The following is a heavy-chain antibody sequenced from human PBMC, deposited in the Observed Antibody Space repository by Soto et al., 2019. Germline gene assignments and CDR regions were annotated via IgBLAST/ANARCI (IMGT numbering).Heavy chain of an antibody. Sequence: QKYLVESGGGVVQPGGSPRLSCVASGSIFSGYGMHWVRQAPGKGREWVAVIWYDGSNKYYADSVKGRFTISRDNSKNMLYLQMDSLRAEDTAVYYCARDGIGGTVFRGFCDYWGQGTLVTVSS. CDR2: IWYDGSNK. CDR3: ARDGIGGTVFRGFCDY. V-gene: IGHV3-33*01. J-gene: IGHJ4*02. CDR1: GSIFSGYG. D-gene: IGHD1-7*01.